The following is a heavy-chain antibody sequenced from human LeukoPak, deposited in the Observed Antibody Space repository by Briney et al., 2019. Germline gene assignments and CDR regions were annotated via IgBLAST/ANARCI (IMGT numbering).Heavy chain of an antibody. V-gene: IGHV4-31*03. D-gene: IGHD2-15*01. Sequence: SQTMSLTCTVSGGSISSGGYYWSWIRQHPGKGLEWIGYIYYSGSTYYNPSLKSRVTISVDTSKNQFSLKLSSVTAADTAVYYCARRHVAGWFDPWGQGTLVTVSS. CDR3: ARRHVAGWFDP. CDR2: IYYSGST. J-gene: IGHJ5*02. CDR1: GGSISSGGYY.